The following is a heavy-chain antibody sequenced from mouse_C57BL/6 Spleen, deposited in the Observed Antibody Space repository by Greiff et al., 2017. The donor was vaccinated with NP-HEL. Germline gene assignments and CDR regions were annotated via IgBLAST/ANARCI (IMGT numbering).Heavy chain of an antibody. J-gene: IGHJ4*01. V-gene: IGHV1-39*01. CDR3: ARSGRFPYDYGYYYAMDY. Sequence: EVKLMESGPELVKPGASVKISCKASGYSFTDYNMNWVKQSNGKSLEWIGVINPNYGTTSYNQKFKGKATLTVDQSSSTAYMQLNSLTSEDSAVYYCARSGRFPYDYGYYYAMDYWGQGTSVTVSS. CDR2: INPNYGTT. CDR1: GYSFTDYN. D-gene: IGHD2-4*01.